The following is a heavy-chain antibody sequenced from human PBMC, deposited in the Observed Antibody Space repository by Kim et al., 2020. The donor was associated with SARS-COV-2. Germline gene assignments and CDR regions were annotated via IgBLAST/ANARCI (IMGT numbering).Heavy chain of an antibody. D-gene: IGHD3-22*01. Sequence: SETLSLTCAVYDGSLRGYYWSWIRQPPGKGLEWIGEINHSGGTNYNPSLRSRATISLDMSKSQFSLEVSSVTAADTAGYYCARVTFYYDAGRMDVWGQGT. CDR2: INHSGGT. CDR1: DGSLRGYY. V-gene: IGHV4-34*01. J-gene: IGHJ6*02. CDR3: ARVTFYYDAGRMDV.